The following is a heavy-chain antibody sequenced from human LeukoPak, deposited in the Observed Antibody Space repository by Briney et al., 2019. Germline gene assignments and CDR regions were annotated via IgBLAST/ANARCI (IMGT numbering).Heavy chain of an antibody. J-gene: IGHJ5*02. Sequence: SETLSLTCAVYGGSFSGYYWSWIRQPPGKGLEWIGEINHSGSTNYNPSLKSRVTISVDTSKNQFSLKLSSVTAADTAVYYCARGRNDFWSGYMYNWFDPWGQGTLVTVSS. D-gene: IGHD3-3*01. CDR1: GGSFSGYY. CDR3: ARGRNDFWSGYMYNWFDP. CDR2: INHSGST. V-gene: IGHV4-34*01.